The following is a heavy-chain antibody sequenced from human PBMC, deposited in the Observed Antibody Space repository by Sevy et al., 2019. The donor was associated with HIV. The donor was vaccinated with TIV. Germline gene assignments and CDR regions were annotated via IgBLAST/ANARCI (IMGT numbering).Heavy chain of an antibody. CDR2: ISSSGITI. Sequence: GGSLRLSCAASGFTLSDYYMTWIRQAPGKGLEWLSYISSSGITISYADSVKGRFTISRDNAKNSLYLQMNSLRAEDTAVYYCARARGYSGYDWGNWFDPWGQGTLVTVSS. J-gene: IGHJ5*02. D-gene: IGHD5-12*01. CDR1: GFTLSDYY. V-gene: IGHV3-11*04. CDR3: ARARGYSGYDWGNWFDP.